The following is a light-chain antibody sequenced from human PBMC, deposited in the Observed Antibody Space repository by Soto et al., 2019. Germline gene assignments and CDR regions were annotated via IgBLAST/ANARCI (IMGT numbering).Light chain of an antibody. V-gene: IGKV1-39*01. CDR2: DAS. CDR3: QQSDSTPYT. J-gene: IGKJ4*01. Sequence: DIQMTQSPCSLSASVGERVTITCRASQTISTYLNWYQQKPGKAPRLLIYDASSLLSGVPSRFSGSGSGTDFTLTIASLQPEDFSTYYCQQSDSTPYTFGGGTKV. CDR1: QTISTY.